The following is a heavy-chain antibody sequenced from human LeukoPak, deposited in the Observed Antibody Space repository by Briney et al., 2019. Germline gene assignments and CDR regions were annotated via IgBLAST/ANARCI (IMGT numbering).Heavy chain of an antibody. V-gene: IGHV3-23*01. CDR2: IGGSGKNT. J-gene: IGHJ4*02. CDR1: GFTFSSHA. Sequence: GGSLRLSCAASGFTFSSHAMSWVRQAPGKGLEWVSSIGGSGKNTFYADAVKGRFTISRDNSKNTLYLQMNTLRAEDTAVYYCARVLWELLGRGGSYYFDYWGQGALVTVSS. CDR3: ARVLWELLGRGGSYYFDY. D-gene: IGHD1-26*01.